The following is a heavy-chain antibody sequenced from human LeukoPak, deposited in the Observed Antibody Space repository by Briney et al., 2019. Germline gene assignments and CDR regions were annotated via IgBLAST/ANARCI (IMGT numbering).Heavy chain of an antibody. Sequence: ASVKVSCKASGYTFTNYGISWVRQAPGQGLEWMGWISAYNGNTNYAQKFRGRVTMTTDTSTNTAYMDLRSLRSDDTAVYYCARDPKPNSSGWYSGLDYWGQGTLVTVSS. D-gene: IGHD6-19*01. CDR2: ISAYNGNT. V-gene: IGHV1-18*01. CDR1: GYTFTNYG. J-gene: IGHJ4*02. CDR3: ARDPKPNSSGWYSGLDY.